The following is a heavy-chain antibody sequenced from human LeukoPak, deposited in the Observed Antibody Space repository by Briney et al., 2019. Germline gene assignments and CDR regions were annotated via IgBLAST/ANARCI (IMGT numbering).Heavy chain of an antibody. CDR2: IYYSGST. Sequence: SETLSLTCTVSGGSISSYYWSWIRQPPGKGLEWIGYIYYSGSTNYNPSLKSRVTISVDTSKNQFSLKLSSVTAADTAVYYCARSSTGGWFDPWGQGTLVAVSS. CDR3: ARSSTGGWFDP. J-gene: IGHJ5*02. CDR1: GGSISSYY. V-gene: IGHV4-59*08. D-gene: IGHD3-10*01.